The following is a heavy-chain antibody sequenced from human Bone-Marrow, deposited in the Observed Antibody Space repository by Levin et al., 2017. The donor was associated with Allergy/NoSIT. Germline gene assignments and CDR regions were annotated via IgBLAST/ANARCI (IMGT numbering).Heavy chain of an antibody. D-gene: IGHD3-16*02. CDR2: IKKDGSEQ. J-gene: IGHJ4*02. V-gene: IGHV3-7*01. CDR1: GFTFNSYY. Sequence: PGGSLRLSCAASGFTFNSYYMTWVRQAPGKGLEWVASIKKDGSEQYYVDSVKGRFTISRDNAKNSLCLQMNSLRVEDTAVYYCARALSVDFWGLGTAVTVSS. CDR3: ARALSVDF.